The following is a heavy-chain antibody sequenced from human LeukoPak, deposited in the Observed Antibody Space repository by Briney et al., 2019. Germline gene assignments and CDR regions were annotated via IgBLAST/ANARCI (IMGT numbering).Heavy chain of an antibody. Sequence: GGSLRLSCAASGFTFSSYWMSLVRQAPGKGLEWVASRKQDGSEKYYVDSVEGRFTISRDNAKNSLYLQMNSLRAEDTAVYYCARRDGVFDYWGQGTLVTVSS. V-gene: IGHV3-7*01. CDR1: GFTFSSYW. D-gene: IGHD3-10*01. CDR2: RKQDGSEK. CDR3: ARRDGVFDY. J-gene: IGHJ4*02.